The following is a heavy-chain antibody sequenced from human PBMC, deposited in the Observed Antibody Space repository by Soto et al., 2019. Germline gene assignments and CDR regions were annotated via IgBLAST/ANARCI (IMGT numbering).Heavy chain of an antibody. CDR2: IIPILGIA. CDR3: ARYVAAAGLYYYYGLDV. CDR1: GGTFSSYT. J-gene: IGHJ6*02. D-gene: IGHD6-13*01. Sequence: ASVKVSCKASGGTFSSYTISWVRQAPGQGLEWMGRIIPILGIANYAQKFQGRVTITADKSTSTAYMELSSLRSEDTAVYYCARYVAAAGLYYYYGLDVWGQGTTVTVSS. V-gene: IGHV1-69*02.